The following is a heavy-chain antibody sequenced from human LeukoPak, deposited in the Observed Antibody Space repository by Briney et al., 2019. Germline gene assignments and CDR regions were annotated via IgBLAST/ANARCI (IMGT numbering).Heavy chain of an antibody. CDR2: ISYDGSNK. CDR3: ARLVYYDSSGYSGFDY. V-gene: IGHV3-30-3*01. CDR1: GFTFSSYA. D-gene: IGHD3-22*01. Sequence: GRSLRLSCAASGFTFSSYAMHWVRQAPGKGLEWVAVISYDGSNKYYADSVKGRFTISRDNSKNTLYLQMNSLRAEDTAVYYCARLVYYDSSGYSGFDYWGQGTLVTVSS. J-gene: IGHJ4*02.